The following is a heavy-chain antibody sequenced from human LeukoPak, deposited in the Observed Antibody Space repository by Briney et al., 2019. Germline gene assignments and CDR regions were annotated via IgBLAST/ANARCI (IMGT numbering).Heavy chain of an antibody. CDR2: VNQDGTEK. V-gene: IGHV3-7*04. J-gene: IGHJ4*02. CDR1: GFNFGDSR. CDR3: VKGDWYFES. D-gene: IGHD2-21*01. Sequence: GGSLRLSCAASGFNFGDSRMTWVPQAPGKGLQWVANVNQDGTEKHFLDSVEGRFTISRDNAKKSLYLQMSSLRPEDTALYFCVKGDWYFESWGQGTLVTVSS.